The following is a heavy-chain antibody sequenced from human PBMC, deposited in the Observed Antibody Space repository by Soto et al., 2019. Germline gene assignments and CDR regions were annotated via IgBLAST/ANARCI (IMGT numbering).Heavy chain of an antibody. Sequence: PGGSLRLSCAVSGFNFNNYGINWVRQAPGKGLEWVSSVSKSDYTYYSDSVKGRFTISRGNAKNSVSLQMNTLRAEDTAVYYCARDRSSSDWFPHIDYWGQGTLVTVSS. V-gene: IGHV3-21*01. CDR3: ARDRSSSDWFPHIDY. CDR2: VSKSDYT. D-gene: IGHD6-19*01. J-gene: IGHJ4*02. CDR1: GFNFNNYG.